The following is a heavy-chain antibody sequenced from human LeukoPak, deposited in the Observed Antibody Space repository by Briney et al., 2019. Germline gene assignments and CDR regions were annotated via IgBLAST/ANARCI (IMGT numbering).Heavy chain of an antibody. Sequence: ASVKVSCKASGYTFTSYAMHWVRQAPGQRLEWMGWINAGNGNTKYSQEFQGRVTITRDTSASTAYMELSSLRSEDMAVYYCARALGSSSWCIFVYWGQGTLVTVSS. D-gene: IGHD6-13*01. CDR1: GYTFTSYA. CDR2: INAGNGNT. J-gene: IGHJ4*02. CDR3: ARALGSSSWCIFVY. V-gene: IGHV1-3*03.